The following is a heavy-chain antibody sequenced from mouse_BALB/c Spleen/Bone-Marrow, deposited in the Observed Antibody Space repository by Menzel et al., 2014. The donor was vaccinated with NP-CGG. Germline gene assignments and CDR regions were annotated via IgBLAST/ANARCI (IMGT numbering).Heavy chain of an antibody. V-gene: IGHV1S29*02. CDR2: IYPYNGGT. CDR3: ARDYGSNY. J-gene: IGHJ2*01. CDR1: GYTFTDYN. D-gene: IGHD1-1*01. Sequence: VHVKQSGPELVKPGASVKISCKASGYTFTDYNMHWVKQSHGKSLEWIGYIYPYNGGTDYNRKFKSKATLTVDNSSSTAYMELRSLTSEDSAVYYCARDYGSNYWGQGTTLTVSS.